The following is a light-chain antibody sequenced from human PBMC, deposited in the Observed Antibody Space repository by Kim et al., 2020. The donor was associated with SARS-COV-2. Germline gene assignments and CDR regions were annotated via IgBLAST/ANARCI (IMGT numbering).Light chain of an antibody. Sequence: QSNPIYCNGTSRDVGNYNRVTWDQQRPGKAPKLIIFEVNKRPAGVSNRFPGSKSGDTASLTSAGLQAEDESDYYCCSYAGSSTFVIFGGGTQLTVL. CDR3: CSYAGSSTFVI. CDR1: SRDVGNYNR. V-gene: IGLV2-23*02. CDR2: EVN. J-gene: IGLJ2*01.